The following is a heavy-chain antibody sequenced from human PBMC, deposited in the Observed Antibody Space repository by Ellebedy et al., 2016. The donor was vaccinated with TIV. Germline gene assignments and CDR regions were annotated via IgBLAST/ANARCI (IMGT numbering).Heavy chain of an antibody. CDR2: ISSSSSYI. Sequence: GESLKISCAASGFTFSSYSMNWVRQAPGKGLEWVSSISSSSSYIYYADSVKGRFTISRDNAKNSLYLQMNSLRAEDTAVYYCARDTISYYDYVWGSYRYTPNPLDAFDIWGQGTMVTVSS. CDR3: ARDTISYYDYVWGSYRYTPNPLDAFDI. J-gene: IGHJ3*02. D-gene: IGHD3-16*02. V-gene: IGHV3-21*01. CDR1: GFTFSSYS.